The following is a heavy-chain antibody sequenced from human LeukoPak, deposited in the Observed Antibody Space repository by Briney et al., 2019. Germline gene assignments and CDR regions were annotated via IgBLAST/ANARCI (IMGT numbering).Heavy chain of an antibody. Sequence: SETLSLTCAVSRGPISSNNWWSWVRQPPGKRLEWIAEIYHSGSTNYNPSLKSRVTISVDKSKNQFSLKLNSVTAADTAMYYCARDSYYFGSGSDNTPYNWFDPWGQGTLVTVSS. D-gene: IGHD3-10*01. J-gene: IGHJ5*02. V-gene: IGHV4-4*02. CDR2: IYHSGST. CDR3: ARDSYYFGSGSDNTPYNWFDP. CDR1: RGPISSNNW.